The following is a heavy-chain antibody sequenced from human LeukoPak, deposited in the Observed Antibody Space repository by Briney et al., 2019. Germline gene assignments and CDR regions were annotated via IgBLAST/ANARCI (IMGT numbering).Heavy chain of an antibody. CDR3: AKDIGMGNYFDY. J-gene: IGHJ4*02. CDR1: GFTLSSYA. Sequence: PGGSLRLSCAASGFTLSSYAMNWVRQAPGKGLEWVSYISSYSNKVYYADLVKGRFAISRDNAKNSLYLQMNSLRAEDTALYYCAKDIGMGNYFDYWGQGTLVTVSS. V-gene: IGHV3-21*04. CDR2: ISSYSNKV. D-gene: IGHD5-24*01.